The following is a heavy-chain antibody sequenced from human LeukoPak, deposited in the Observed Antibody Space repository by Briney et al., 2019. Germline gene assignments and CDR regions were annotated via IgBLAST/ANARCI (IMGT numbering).Heavy chain of an antibody. J-gene: IGHJ6*02. Sequence: GGSLRLSCAASGFTFSSYAMHWVRQAPGKGLEWVAVISYDGSSKYYADSVKGRFTISRDNSKNTLYLQMNSLRAEDTAVYYCAREIDSGIAVAGTPGAYYYYGMDVWGQGTTVTVSS. D-gene: IGHD6-19*01. CDR2: ISYDGSSK. CDR1: GFTFSSYA. V-gene: IGHV3-30-3*01. CDR3: AREIDSGIAVAGTPGAYYYYGMDV.